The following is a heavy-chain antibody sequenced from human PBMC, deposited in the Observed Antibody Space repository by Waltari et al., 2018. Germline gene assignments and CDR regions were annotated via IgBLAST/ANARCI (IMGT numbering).Heavy chain of an antibody. CDR1: GFSFGGFG. V-gene: IGHV3-23*01. D-gene: IGHD5-12*01. CDR2: GSGSGATT. Sequence: EVQLLESGGGLVQPGGSLRLSCAASGFSFGGFGMNWVRQAPGKGLEWGSGGSGSGATTNYADSVRGRFTVSRDNTRNTVYLQMNSLRAEDTAVYYCAKAFRGYSGSYFDIWGRGTLVAVSA. J-gene: IGHJ4*02. CDR3: AKAFRGYSGSYFDI.